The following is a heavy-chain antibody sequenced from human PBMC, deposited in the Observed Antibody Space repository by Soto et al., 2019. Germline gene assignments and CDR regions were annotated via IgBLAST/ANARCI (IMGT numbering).Heavy chain of an antibody. Sequence: SETLSLTCAVYGGSFSGYYWSWIRQPPGKGLEWIGEINHSGSTNYNPSLKSRVTISVDTSKNQFSLKLSSVTAADTAVYYCARGFWWPGQYYYGIYVWGQDATLPVS. J-gene: IGHJ6*02. V-gene: IGHV4-34*01. CDR3: ARGFWWPGQYYYGIYV. CDR1: GGSFSGYY. D-gene: IGHD2-15*01. CDR2: INHSGST.